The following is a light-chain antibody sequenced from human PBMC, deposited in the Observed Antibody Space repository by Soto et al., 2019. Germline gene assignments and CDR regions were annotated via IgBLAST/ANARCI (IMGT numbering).Light chain of an antibody. CDR2: GAS. CDR3: QQYGSSPVYT. Sequence: EIVLTQSPATLSLSPGERATLSCRASQSVSSSYLAWYQQKPGQAPRLLIYGASSRATGIPHRFSGSGSWTDFTLTISRLEPEDFAVYYCQQYGSSPVYTFGQGTKLEIK. V-gene: IGKV3-20*01. CDR1: QSVSSSY. J-gene: IGKJ2*01.